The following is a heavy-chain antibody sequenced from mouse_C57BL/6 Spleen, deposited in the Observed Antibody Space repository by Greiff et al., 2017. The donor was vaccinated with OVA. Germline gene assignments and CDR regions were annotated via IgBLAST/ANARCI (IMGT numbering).Heavy chain of an antibody. J-gene: IGHJ2*01. V-gene: IGHV5-17*01. D-gene: IGHD6-1*01. CDR2: ISSGSSTI. Sequence: EVKLMESGGGLVKPGGSLKLSCAASGFTFSDYGMHWVRQAPEKGLEWVAYISSGSSTIYYADTVKGRFTISRDNAKNTLFLQMTSLRSEDTAMYYCAREKFPGADFDYWGQGTTLTVSS. CDR3: AREKFPGADFDY. CDR1: GFTFSDYG.